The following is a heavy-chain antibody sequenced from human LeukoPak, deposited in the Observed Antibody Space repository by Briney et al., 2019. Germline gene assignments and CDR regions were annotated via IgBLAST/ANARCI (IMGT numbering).Heavy chain of an antibody. J-gene: IGHJ5*02. Sequence: GGSLRLSCAASGFTFSSYGMHWVRQAPGKGLEWVAVISYDGSNKYYADSVKGRFTISRDNSKNTLYLQMNSLRAEDTAVYYCAREWEGYYDFWSGYLSWGQGTLVTVSS. CDR2: ISYDGSNK. CDR3: AREWEGYYDFWSGYLS. V-gene: IGHV3-30*03. CDR1: GFTFSSYG. D-gene: IGHD3-3*01.